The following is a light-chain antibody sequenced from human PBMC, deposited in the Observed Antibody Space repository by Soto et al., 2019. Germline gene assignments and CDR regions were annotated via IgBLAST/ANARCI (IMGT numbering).Light chain of an antibody. V-gene: IGLV2-14*03. Sequence: SALTQPASVSGSPGQSITISCTGTSSDVGGYNYVSWYQQHPGDAPKLMIYHVTNRPSGVSDRFSGSKSGNTASLTISGLQAEDEADYYCSSYTSTTVYIFGTGTKLTVL. CDR2: HVT. CDR3: SSYTSTTVYI. CDR1: SSDVGGYNY. J-gene: IGLJ1*01.